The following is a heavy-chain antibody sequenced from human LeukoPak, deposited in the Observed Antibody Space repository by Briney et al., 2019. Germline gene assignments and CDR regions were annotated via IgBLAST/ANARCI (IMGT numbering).Heavy chain of an antibody. D-gene: IGHD1-26*01. CDR2: ISAYNGDT. J-gene: IGHJ3*01. V-gene: IGHV1-18*01. CDR1: GYTFTIYG. Sequence: ASVTVSCTASGYTFTIYGISWVRQAPGQGREGMGWISAYNGDTNYTQKLQGRGTITTDTSTSTAYMELRSLRSDDTAVYYCAREGRWELPRPYAFDVWGQGTMVTVSS. CDR3: AREGRWELPRPYAFDV.